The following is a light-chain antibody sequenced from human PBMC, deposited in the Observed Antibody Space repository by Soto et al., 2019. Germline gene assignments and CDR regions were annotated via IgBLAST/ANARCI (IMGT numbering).Light chain of an antibody. V-gene: IGKV1-9*01. Sequence: DIQLTQSPSFLSASVGDRVTITCRASQGISSYLAWYQQKPGTAPKLLIYAASALQSGVPSRFSGSGSGTEFTLTISSLQPEDSATYYCQQLNSYPLTFGGGTKVEIK. CDR3: QQLNSYPLT. CDR1: QGISSY. J-gene: IGKJ4*01. CDR2: AAS.